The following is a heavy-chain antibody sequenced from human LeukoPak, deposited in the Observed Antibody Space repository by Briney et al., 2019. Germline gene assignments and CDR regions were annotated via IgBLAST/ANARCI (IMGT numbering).Heavy chain of an antibody. J-gene: IGHJ3*02. CDR2: INPSGGST. CDR3: ARYCSSTSCHFDDAFDI. D-gene: IGHD2-2*01. V-gene: IGHV1-46*01. Sequence: WASVKVSCKASGYTFTSYYMHWVRQAPGQGLEWMGIINPSGGSTSYAQKFQGRVTMTRDMSTSTVYMELSSLRSEDTAVYYCARYCSSTSCHFDDAFDIWGQRTMVTVSS. CDR1: GYTFTSYY.